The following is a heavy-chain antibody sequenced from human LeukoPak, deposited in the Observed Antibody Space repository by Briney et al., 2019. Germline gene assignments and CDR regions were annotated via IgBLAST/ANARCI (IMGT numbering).Heavy chain of an antibody. CDR1: GDSISNYY. D-gene: IGHD5-24*01. CDR3: ATARRDGYNLDWYFDL. V-gene: IGHV4-59*01. J-gene: IGHJ2*01. Sequence: PSETLSLTCTVSGDSISNYYWSWIRQPPGKGLEWIGYIYYSGNTDYNPSLKSRVTISVDTSKNSVSLKLNSVTAADTAVYYCATARRDGYNLDWYFDLWGRGTLVTVSS. CDR2: IYYSGNT.